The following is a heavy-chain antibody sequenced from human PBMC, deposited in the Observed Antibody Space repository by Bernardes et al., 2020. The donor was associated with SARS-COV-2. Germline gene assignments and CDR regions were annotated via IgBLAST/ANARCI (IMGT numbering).Heavy chain of an antibody. CDR3: ARDMVGPYDQ. CDR1: GFTVSNTW. Sequence: GGSLRLSCAASGFTVSNTWMHWVHQVPGKGLVWVSRIRDYDSRTDYADSVRGRFTMSRDNAKNTVNLQMNNLRVEDTAIYYCARDMVGPYDQWGQGTLVTVSA. D-gene: IGHD3-10*01. J-gene: IGHJ5*02. CDR2: IRDYDSRT. V-gene: IGHV3-74*01.